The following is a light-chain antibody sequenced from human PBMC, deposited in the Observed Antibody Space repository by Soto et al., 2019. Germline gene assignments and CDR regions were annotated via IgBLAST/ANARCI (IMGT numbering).Light chain of an antibody. V-gene: IGKV2-28*01. CDR3: MQALQTTPT. Sequence: EIVMTQSPLSLPVTPGEPASISCRSSQSLLHKNGYNYLDWYLQKPGQSPQLLIYLGSNRASGVPDRFSGSGSGTDFTLKISRVEAEDVGVYYCMQALQTTPTFGPGTKVDIK. CDR1: QSLLHKNGYNY. J-gene: IGKJ3*01. CDR2: LGS.